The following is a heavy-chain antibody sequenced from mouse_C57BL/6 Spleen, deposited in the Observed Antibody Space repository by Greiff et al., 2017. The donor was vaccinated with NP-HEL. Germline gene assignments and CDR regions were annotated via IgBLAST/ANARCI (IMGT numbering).Heavy chain of an antibody. V-gene: IGHV1-80*01. Sequence: VQLQESGAELVKPGASVKISCKASGYAFSSYWMNWVKQRPGKGLEWIGQIYPGDGDTNYNGKFKGKATLTADKSSSTAYMQLSSLTSEDSAVYFCARSNYYYGSSYDYWGQGTTLTVSS. J-gene: IGHJ2*01. CDR2: IYPGDGDT. D-gene: IGHD1-1*01. CDR3: ARSNYYYGSSYDY. CDR1: GYAFSSYW.